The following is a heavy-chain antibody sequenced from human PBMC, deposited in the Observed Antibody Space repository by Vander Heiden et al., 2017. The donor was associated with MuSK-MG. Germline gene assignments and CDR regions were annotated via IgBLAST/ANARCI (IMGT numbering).Heavy chain of an antibody. CDR2: ICSGGST. D-gene: IGHD2-15*01. J-gene: IGHJ2*01. CDR3: ARDRSHCSGGSCYHWYFGL. CDR1: ALPAPSTY. V-gene: IGHV3-66*01. Sequence: VQLVGSGRALVQPGGSLRLPSAAPALPAPSTYRGWVRQAPGEGQEWVSVICSGGSTDYAESVKGKFTISRDNSKNTLYRQVNRLGADDTAVYYCARDRSHCSGGSCYHWYFGLWGRGTLVTVSS.